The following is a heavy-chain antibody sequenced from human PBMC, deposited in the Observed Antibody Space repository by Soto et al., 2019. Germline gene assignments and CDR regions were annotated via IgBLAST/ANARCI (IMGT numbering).Heavy chain of an antibody. CDR2: INPNSGGT. J-gene: IGHJ6*02. CDR1: GYTFTGYY. CDR3: ARVDYYGSGSPSYYYYGMDV. V-gene: IGHV1-2*02. D-gene: IGHD3-10*01. Sequence: VAAVKVSCKASGYTFTGYYMHWVRQAPGQGLEWMGWINPNSGGTNYAQKFQGRVTMTRDTSISTAYMELSRLRSDDTAVYYCARVDYYGSGSPSYYYYGMDVWGQGTPVTVSS.